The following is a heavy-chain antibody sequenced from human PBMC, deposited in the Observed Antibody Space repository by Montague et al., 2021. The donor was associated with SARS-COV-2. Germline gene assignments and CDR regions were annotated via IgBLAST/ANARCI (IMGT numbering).Heavy chain of an antibody. CDR2: XDWDEDQ. CDR3: ARSYGDYRDSYFDY. Sequence: PELVKPXQTLTLTCTFSGFSLNTSGMCVSWIRQPPGKALEWLALXDWDEDQYYSTSLKTRLTISKDTSKNQVVLTMTNMDPIDTATYYCARSYGDYRDSYFDYWGQGTLVTVSS. V-gene: IGHV2-70*01. CDR1: GFSLNTSGMC. D-gene: IGHD4-17*01. J-gene: IGHJ4*02.